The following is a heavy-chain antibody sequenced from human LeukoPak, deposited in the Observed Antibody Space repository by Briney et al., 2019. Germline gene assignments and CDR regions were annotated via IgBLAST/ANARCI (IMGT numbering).Heavy chain of an antibody. D-gene: IGHD2-2*01. J-gene: IGHJ4*02. CDR1: GYSFTSYW. Sequence: GESLKISCKGSGYSFTSYWIGWVRQMPGKGLEWMGIIYPGDSDTRYSPSFQGQVTISAGKSISTAYLQWSSLKASDTAMYYCASRPKSYCSSTSCYSEPFDYWGQGTLVTVSS. V-gene: IGHV5-51*01. CDR3: ASRPKSYCSSTSCYSEPFDY. CDR2: IYPGDSDT.